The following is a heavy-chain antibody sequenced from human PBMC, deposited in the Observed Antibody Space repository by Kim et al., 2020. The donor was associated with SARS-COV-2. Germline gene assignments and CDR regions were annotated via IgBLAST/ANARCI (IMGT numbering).Heavy chain of an antibody. CDR1: GFTFSSYS. Sequence: GGSLRLSCAASGFTFSSYSMNWVRQAPGKGLEWVSSISCGGSYIYYADSVKGRFTISRDNAKNSLYLQMNSLRAEDTAVYYCARAPAVASTCAGVCYYY. V-gene: IGHV3-21*01. CDR2: ISCGGSYI. J-gene: IGHJ6*01. CDR3: ARAPAVASTCAGVCYYY.